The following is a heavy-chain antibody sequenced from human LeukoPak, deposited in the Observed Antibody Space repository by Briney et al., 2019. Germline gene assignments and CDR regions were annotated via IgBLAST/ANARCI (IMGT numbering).Heavy chain of an antibody. CDR2: IIPIFGTA. V-gene: IGHV1-69*13. D-gene: IGHD3-3*01. J-gene: IGHJ4*02. CDR3: ARVYYAFTSAGDFDS. Sequence: SVKVSCKASGGTFSSYAISWVRQAPGQGLEWMGGIIPIFGTANYAQKFQGRVTITADESTSTAYMELSSLRSEDTAVYYCARVYYAFTSAGDFDSWGQGTLLTVSS. CDR1: GGTFSSYA.